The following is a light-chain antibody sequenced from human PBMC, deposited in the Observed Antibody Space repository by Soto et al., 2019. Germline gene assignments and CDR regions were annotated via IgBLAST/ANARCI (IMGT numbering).Light chain of an antibody. CDR2: GAS. V-gene: IGKV3-15*01. J-gene: IGKJ1*01. CDR3: QQYTLWPWT. Sequence: EIEMTQSPVTLSVYPGERATLSCRASQSVGANLAWYQQKRGQAPRLLMYGASTRATGFPARFSGSGSGTEFTLTISSLESEDFAVYYCQQYTLWPWTLGQGTEVEIK. CDR1: QSVGAN.